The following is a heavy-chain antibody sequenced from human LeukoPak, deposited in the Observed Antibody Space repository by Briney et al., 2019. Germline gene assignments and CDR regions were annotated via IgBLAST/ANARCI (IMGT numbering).Heavy chain of an antibody. V-gene: IGHV5-51*01. CDR2: IFAADSDT. D-gene: IGHD2-2*01. CDR3: ARSMCSSTSCYSIGPSDY. CDR1: GYSFTSYW. Sequence: GESLKISCKGSGYSFTSYWIGWVRQVPGKGLEWMGIIFAADSDTRYSPSFQGQVTISADKSINTAYLQWSSLKASDTAMYYCARSMCSSTSCYSIGPSDYWGQGTLVTVSS. J-gene: IGHJ4*02.